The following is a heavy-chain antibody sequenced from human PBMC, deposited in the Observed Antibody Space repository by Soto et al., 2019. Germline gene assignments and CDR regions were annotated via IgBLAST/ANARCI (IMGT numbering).Heavy chain of an antibody. CDR2: IIPIFGTA. V-gene: IGHV1-69*13. CDR3: ARVFYDSSGYYYPDY. D-gene: IGHD3-22*01. Sequence: GASVKVSCKASGGTFSSYAISWVRQAPGQGLEWMGGIIPIFGTANYAQKFQGRVTITADESTSTAYMELSSLRSEDTAVYYCARVFYDSSGYYYPDYWGQGTLVTVSS. CDR1: GGTFSSYA. J-gene: IGHJ4*02.